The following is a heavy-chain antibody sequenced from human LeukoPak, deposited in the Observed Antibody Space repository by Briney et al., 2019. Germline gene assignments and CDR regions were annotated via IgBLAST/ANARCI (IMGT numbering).Heavy chain of an antibody. Sequence: ASVKVSCKASGYTFTSYDINWVRQATGQGLEWMGWMNPNSGNTGYAQKFQGRVTMTRNTSISTAYMELSSLRSEDTAVCYCAYFAGGSVPLWLGDDAFDIWGQGTMVTVSS. V-gene: IGHV1-8*01. CDR3: AYFAGGSVPLWLGDDAFDI. CDR1: GYTFTSYD. J-gene: IGHJ3*02. D-gene: IGHD3-10*01. CDR2: MNPNSGNT.